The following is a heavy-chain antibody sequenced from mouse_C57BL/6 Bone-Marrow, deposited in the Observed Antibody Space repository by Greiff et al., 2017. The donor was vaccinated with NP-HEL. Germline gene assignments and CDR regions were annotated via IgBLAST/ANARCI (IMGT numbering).Heavy chain of an antibody. CDR2: IRNKANGYTT. V-gene: IGHV7-3*01. CDR3: ARSTGNFDY. D-gene: IGHD4-1*02. CDR1: GFTFTDYY. Sequence: EVQLVESGGGLVQPGGSLSLSCAASGFTFTDYYMSWVRQPPGKALEWLGFIRNKANGYTTEYSASVKGRFTISRDNSQSILYLQMNALRAEDSATYYCARSTGNFDYWGQGTTLTVSS. J-gene: IGHJ2*01.